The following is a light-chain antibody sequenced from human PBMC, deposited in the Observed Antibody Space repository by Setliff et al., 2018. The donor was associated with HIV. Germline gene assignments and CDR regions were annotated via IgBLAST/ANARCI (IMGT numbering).Light chain of an antibody. CDR1: GSDVGAYNY. CDR2: EVS. J-gene: IGLJ2*01. V-gene: IGLV2-14*01. CDR3: SSFTSSDTVV. Sequence: QSALTQPASVSGSPGQSIAISCTGTGSDVGAYNYVSWYQEHPGKAPKVIIYEVSNRPSGVSNRFSGSKSGNTASLNISGLQAEDEGDYYCSSFTSSDTVVFGGGTKVTVL.